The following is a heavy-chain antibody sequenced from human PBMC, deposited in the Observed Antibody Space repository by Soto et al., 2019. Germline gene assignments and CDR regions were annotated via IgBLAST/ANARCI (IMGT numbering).Heavy chain of an antibody. Sequence: GGSLRLSCVASGFTFSYYGMHWVRQAPGKGLEWVAVIWYDGSNTYYADSVKGRFTISRDNSKNILYLQMNSLRAEDTAVYYCEREVSTVVYFDYWGQGTLVTVSS. V-gene: IGHV3-33*01. CDR1: GFTFSYYG. J-gene: IGHJ4*02. D-gene: IGHD4-17*01. CDR2: IWYDGSNT. CDR3: EREVSTVVYFDY.